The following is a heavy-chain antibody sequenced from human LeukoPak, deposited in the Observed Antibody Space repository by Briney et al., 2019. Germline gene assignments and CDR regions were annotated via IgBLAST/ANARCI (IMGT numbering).Heavy chain of an antibody. CDR3: ARVRDISGHWGFLDY. Sequence: GGSLRLSCAASGFTFSSYWMSWVRQAPGKGLEWVANIKQDGSEKYYVDSVKGRFTISRDNAKNSLYLQMNSLRAEDTAVFYCARVRDISGHWGFLDYWGQGTLVTVSS. J-gene: IGHJ4*02. D-gene: IGHD6-19*01. CDR2: IKQDGSEK. V-gene: IGHV3-7*02. CDR1: GFTFSSYW.